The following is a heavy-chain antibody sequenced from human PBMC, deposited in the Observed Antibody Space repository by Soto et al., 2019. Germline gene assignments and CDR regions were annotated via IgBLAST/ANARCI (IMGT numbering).Heavy chain of an antibody. V-gene: IGHV4-4*02. Sequence: QVQLQESGPGLVKPSGTLSLTCAVSGGSISSSNWWSWVRQPPGKGLEWIGEIYHSGSTNYNPSLKSRVTLSVDKSKNQFSLKLSSVTAADTAVYSCARTPLAGYTGYYFDYWGQGTLVTVSS. CDR1: GGSISSSNW. D-gene: IGHD5-18*01. CDR2: IYHSGST. J-gene: IGHJ4*02. CDR3: ARTPLAGYTGYYFDY.